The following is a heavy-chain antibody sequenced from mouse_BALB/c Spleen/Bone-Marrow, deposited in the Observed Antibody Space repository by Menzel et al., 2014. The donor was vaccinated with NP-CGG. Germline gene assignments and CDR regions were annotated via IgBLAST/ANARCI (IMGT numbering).Heavy chain of an antibody. CDR2: IRNKANDYTT. D-gene: IGHD1-2*01. CDR1: GFTFTDYY. Sequence: EVKLMESGGGLVQPGGSLRLSCATSGFTFTDYYMNWVRQPPGKALEWLGFIRNKANDYTTEYSASVKGRFTISRDNSQSILYPQMNTLRAEDSATYYCARDIGRLLFDFWGQGTTLTVSS. CDR3: ARDIGRLLFDF. J-gene: IGHJ2*01. V-gene: IGHV7-3*02.